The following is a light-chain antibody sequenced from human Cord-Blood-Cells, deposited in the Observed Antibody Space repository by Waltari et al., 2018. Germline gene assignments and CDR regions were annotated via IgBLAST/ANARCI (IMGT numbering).Light chain of an antibody. V-gene: IGKV1-39*01. CDR3: QQSYSTPPT. J-gene: IGKJ1*01. CDR1: QSISSY. Sequence: DIQMTQPPSSLSASVGDRVTITCRASQSISSYLNWCQQKPGQAPKLLIYAASSLQSGVPSRFSGSGSGTDFTLTISSLQPEDFATYYCQQSYSTPPTFGQGTKVEIK. CDR2: AAS.